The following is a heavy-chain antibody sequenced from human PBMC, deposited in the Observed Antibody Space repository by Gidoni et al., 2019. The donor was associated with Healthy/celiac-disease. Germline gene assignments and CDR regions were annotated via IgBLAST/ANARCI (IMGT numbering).Heavy chain of an antibody. D-gene: IGHD1-26*01. CDR1: GYTLTELS. CDR2: FDPEDGET. Sequence: QVQLVQSGAEVKKPGASVKVSCKVSGYTLTELSMHWVRQAPGKGLEWMGGFDPEDGETSYAQKFQGRVTMTEDTSTDTAYMELSSLRSEDTAVYYCATLPVGAKGDAGADYLNWFDPWGQGTLVTVSS. J-gene: IGHJ5*02. V-gene: IGHV1-24*01. CDR3: ATLPVGAKGDAGADYLNWFDP.